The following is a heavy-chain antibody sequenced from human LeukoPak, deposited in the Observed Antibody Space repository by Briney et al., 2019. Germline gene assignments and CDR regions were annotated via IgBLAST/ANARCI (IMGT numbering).Heavy chain of an antibody. Sequence: GGSLRLSCAASAFTLSSYAMSWVRQAPGKGLEWVSAISGSGGSTYYADSVKGRFTISRDNSKKTLYLQMDSLRGEDSSVYYWAGGGFGEAYYYYYCMDVWGKGTTVTVSS. V-gene: IGHV3-23*01. J-gene: IGHJ6*03. CDR1: AFTLSSYA. D-gene: IGHD3-10*01. CDR2: ISGSGGST. CDR3: AGGGFGEAYYYYYCMDV.